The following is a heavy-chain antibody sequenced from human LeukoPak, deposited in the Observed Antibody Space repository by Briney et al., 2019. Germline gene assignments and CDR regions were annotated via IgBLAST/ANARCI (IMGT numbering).Heavy chain of an antibody. CDR1: GGSFSGYY. J-gene: IGHJ4*02. CDR2: INHSGST. D-gene: IGHD3-22*01. V-gene: IGHV4-34*01. Sequence: SETLSLTCAVYGGSFSGYYWSWIRQPPGKGLEWIGEINHSGSTNYNPSLKSRVTISVDTSKNQFSLKLSSVTAADTAVYYCARLLSAYYDSSVDWGQGTLVTVSS. CDR3: ARLLSAYYDSSVD.